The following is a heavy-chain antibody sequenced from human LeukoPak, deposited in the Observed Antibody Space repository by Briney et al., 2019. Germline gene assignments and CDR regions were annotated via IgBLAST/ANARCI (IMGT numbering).Heavy chain of an antibody. CDR1: GFTFSDYY. D-gene: IGHD6-13*01. CDR3: ARLWWAAGHYYFDY. V-gene: IGHV4-59*05. Sequence: PGGSLRLSCAASGFTFSDYYMSWIRQPPGKGLEWIGTIHYEGTTYYNPSLRRRLTISVDTSKNQLSLRLSSVTATDTAVYYCARLWWAAGHYYFDYWGQGTLVTVSS. CDR2: IHYEGTT. J-gene: IGHJ4*02.